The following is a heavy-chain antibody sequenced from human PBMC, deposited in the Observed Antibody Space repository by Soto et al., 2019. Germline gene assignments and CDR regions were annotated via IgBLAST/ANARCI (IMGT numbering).Heavy chain of an antibody. Sequence: PSETLSLTCTVSGDSISSGDYYWSWLRQPPGKGLEWIGCIYYSGNTNYNPSLKSRVTISVDTSKNQFSLKLSSVTAADTAVYYCARVVYYDILPWFDPWGQGTLVTVSS. CDR3: ARVVYYDILPWFDP. CDR1: GDSISSGDYY. J-gene: IGHJ5*02. CDR2: IYYSGNT. D-gene: IGHD3-9*01. V-gene: IGHV4-61*08.